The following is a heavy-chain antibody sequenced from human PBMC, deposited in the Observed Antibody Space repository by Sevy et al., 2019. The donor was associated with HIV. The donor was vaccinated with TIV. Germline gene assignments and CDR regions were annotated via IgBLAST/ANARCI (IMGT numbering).Heavy chain of an antibody. CDR1: GYTFTSDY. Sequence: ASVKVSCKASGYTFTSDYMHWVRQAPGQGLEWMGIINPIDSTTSYAQKFQGRVTMTRDTSTTTVYMELSSLRSEDTAVYYCARDSDNYDILTGYYPFDYLGQGTLVTVSS. CDR2: INPIDSTT. V-gene: IGHV1-46*01. CDR3: ARDSDNYDILTGYYPFDY. D-gene: IGHD3-9*01. J-gene: IGHJ4*02.